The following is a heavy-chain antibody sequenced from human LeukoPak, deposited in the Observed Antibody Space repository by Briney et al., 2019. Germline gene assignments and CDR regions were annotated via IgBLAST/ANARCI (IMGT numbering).Heavy chain of an antibody. J-gene: IGHJ6*02. D-gene: IGHD2-2*01. V-gene: IGHV3-30*18. CDR3: AKAGGYCSSTSCYYYYYGMDV. Sequence: SGGSLRLSCAASGFTFSSYGMHWVRQAPGKGLEWVAVISYDGSNKYYADSVKGRFTISRDNSKNTLYLQMNSLRAEDTAVYYCAKAGGYCSSTSCYYYYYGMDVWGQGTTVTVSS. CDR2: ISYDGSNK. CDR1: GFTFSSYG.